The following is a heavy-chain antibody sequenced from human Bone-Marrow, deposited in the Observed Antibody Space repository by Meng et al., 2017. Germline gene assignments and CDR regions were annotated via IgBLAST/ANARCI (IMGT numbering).Heavy chain of an antibody. V-gene: IGHV4-59*01. CDR1: GGSISSYY. CDR2: IYYSGST. Sequence: SETLSLTCTVSGGSISSYYWSWIRQPPGKGLEWIGYIYYSGSTNYNPSLKSRVTISVDTSKNQFSLKLSSVTAADTAVYYCARHSLGDPRVTTKYYYYGMDVWGQGTTVTVSS. D-gene: IGHD4-17*01. CDR3: ARHSLGDPRVTTKYYYYGMDV. J-gene: IGHJ6*02.